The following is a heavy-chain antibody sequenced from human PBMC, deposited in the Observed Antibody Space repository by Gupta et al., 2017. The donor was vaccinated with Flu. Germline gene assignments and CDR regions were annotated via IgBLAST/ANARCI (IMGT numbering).Heavy chain of an antibody. J-gene: IGHJ4*02. Sequence: SVGLGPGKGQEVEYLIKSNADHGTTHYAPPIKRRFTMATDESKSTRYLELSSLKPDDTAVYYCTTDDAYYLGNDYWGQGTLVTVSS. CDR3: TTDDAYYLGNDY. V-gene: IGHV3-15*01. D-gene: IGHD2-8*01. CDR2: IKSNADHGTT.